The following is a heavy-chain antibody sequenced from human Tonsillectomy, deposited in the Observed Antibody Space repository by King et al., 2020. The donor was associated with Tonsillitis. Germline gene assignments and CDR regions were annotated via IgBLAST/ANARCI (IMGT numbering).Heavy chain of an antibody. CDR2: ISDDGSNK. CDR3: ARYLSDVHYYYGREV. D-gene: IGHD3-10*02. V-gene: IGHV3-30*04. Sequence: VQLVQSGGGVVQPGRSLRLSCAASGFPFGSYDFHWVRQTPGKGLEWVAAISDDGSNKNHADSLKGRFTISRDSSRDMLYLQMNSLRTEDTGTYYCARYLSDVHYYYGREVWGQGTTVTVS. J-gene: IGHJ6*02. CDR1: GFPFGSYD.